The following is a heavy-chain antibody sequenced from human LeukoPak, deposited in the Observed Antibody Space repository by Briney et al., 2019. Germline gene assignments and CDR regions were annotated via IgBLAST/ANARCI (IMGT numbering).Heavy chain of an antibody. CDR2: ISYDGSNK. V-gene: IGHV3-30-3*01. CDR3: ARELDHYYDSNAFDI. D-gene: IGHD3-22*01. CDR1: GXTFSSYA. J-gene: IGHJ3*02. Sequence: GGSLRLSCAASGXTFSSYAMHWVRQAPGKGQEWVAVISYDGSNKYYADSVKGRFTISRDNSKNTLYLQMNSLRAEDTAVYYCARELDHYYDSNAFDIWGQGTMVTVSS.